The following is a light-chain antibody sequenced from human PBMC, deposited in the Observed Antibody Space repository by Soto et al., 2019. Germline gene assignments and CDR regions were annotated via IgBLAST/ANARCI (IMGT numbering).Light chain of an antibody. CDR2: DAS. CDR1: KSVSTY. J-gene: IGKJ4*01. CDR3: QQRSNWPPLT. Sequence: EIVLTQSPATLSLSPGERATLSFRASKSVSTYLAWYQQKPGQAPRLLIYDASNRATGIPTRFSGSGSGTDFTLTISNLEPEDFAVYYCQQRSNWPPLTFGGGTKVEI. V-gene: IGKV3-11*01.